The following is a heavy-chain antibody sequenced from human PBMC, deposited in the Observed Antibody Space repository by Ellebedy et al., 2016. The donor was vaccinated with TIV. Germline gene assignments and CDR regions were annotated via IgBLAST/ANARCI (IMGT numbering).Heavy chain of an antibody. CDR1: GFTFSSYA. CDR3: AREVGSTSWYYFHY. J-gene: IGHJ4*02. V-gene: IGHV3-23*01. D-gene: IGHD6-13*01. Sequence: GGSLSLSCAASGFTFSSYAMTWVRQAPGKGLEWVSAISGNGMNTHYADTLKDRFTVSRDNSKNTLYLQVDSLRAEDTAVYYCAREVGSTSWYYFHYWGQGMLVTVSS. CDR2: ISGNGMNT.